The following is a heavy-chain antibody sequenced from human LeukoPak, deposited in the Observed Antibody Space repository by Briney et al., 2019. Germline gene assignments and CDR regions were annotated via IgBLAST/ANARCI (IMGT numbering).Heavy chain of an antibody. Sequence: SETLSLTCTVSGGSISSYYWSWIRQPPGKGLEWIGYIYYSGSTSYNPSLKSRVTISVDTSKNQFSLKLSSVTAADTAVYYCAREATMVRGLGWFDPWGQGTLVTVSS. D-gene: IGHD3-10*01. CDR2: IYYSGST. J-gene: IGHJ5*02. CDR1: GGSISSYY. CDR3: AREATMVRGLGWFDP. V-gene: IGHV4-59*12.